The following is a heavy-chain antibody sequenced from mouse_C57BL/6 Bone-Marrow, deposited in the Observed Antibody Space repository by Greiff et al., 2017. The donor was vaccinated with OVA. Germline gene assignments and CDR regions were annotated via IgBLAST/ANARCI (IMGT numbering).Heavy chain of an antibody. J-gene: IGHJ4*01. CDR1: GFTFSDFY. Sequence: EVKLMESGGGLVQPGGSLKLSCAASGFTFSDFYMYWIRQTPEKRLEWVAYISNGGGSTYYPDTVKGRFTISKDNAKNTLYLHMSRLTSEDTAMYYCAGLNAMDYWGQGTSVTVSS. CDR2: ISNGGGST. CDR3: AGLNAMDY. V-gene: IGHV5-12*01.